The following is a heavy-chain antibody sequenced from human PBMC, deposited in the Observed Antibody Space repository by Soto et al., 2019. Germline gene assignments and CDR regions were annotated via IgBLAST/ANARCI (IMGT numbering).Heavy chain of an antibody. CDR2: ISGSGGST. CDR3: AKGLTIRPSLDWFDP. CDR1: GFTFSSYA. D-gene: IGHD4-4*01. V-gene: IGHV3-23*01. Sequence: GGSLRLSCAASGFTFSSYAMSWVRQAPGKGLEWVSAISGSGGSTYYADSVKGRFTISRDNSKNTLYLQMNSLRAEDTAVYYCAKGLTIRPSLDWFDPWGQGTLVTVSS. J-gene: IGHJ5*02.